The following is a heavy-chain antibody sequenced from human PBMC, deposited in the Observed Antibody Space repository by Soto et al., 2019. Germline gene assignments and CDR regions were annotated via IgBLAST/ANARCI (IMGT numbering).Heavy chain of an antibody. Sequence: GGSLRLSCAASGFTFNDYAMNWVRQAPGMGLEWVATISNTGGGTYYADSVKGRFTISRDNSKNTLYLQMSSLRVEDTAVYYCAKDRLAGNFDYWGQGTQVTVSS. CDR2: ISNTGGGT. CDR3: AKDRLAGNFDY. J-gene: IGHJ4*02. V-gene: IGHV3-23*01. CDR1: GFTFNDYA.